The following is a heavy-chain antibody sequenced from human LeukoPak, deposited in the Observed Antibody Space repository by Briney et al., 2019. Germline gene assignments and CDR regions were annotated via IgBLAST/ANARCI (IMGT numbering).Heavy chain of an antibody. Sequence: GGSLRLSCVASGFTFSTYWMSWVRQAPGKGLEWVANINKDGSEEHYLDSVKGRFTISRDNAENSLFLQMNSLRAEDTAVYHCAREAVRCGGSSCLKAYWGQGTLVTVSS. CDR3: AREAVRCGGSSCLKAY. D-gene: IGHD6-13*01. V-gene: IGHV3-7*03. CDR1: GFTFSTYW. CDR2: INKDGSEE. J-gene: IGHJ4*02.